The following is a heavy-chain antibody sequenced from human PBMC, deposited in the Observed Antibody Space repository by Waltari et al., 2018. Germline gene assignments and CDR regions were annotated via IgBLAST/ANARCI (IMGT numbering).Heavy chain of an antibody. Sequence: QVQLVESGGGVVQPGRSLRLACSASGFTFSSYGMHWVRQAPGKGLEWVAVISYDGSKKYYADSVKGRFTISRDNSKNTLYLQMNSLRAEDTAVYYCAKDRVGATRGLLDYWGQGTLVTVSS. V-gene: IGHV3-30*18. CDR2: ISYDGSKK. D-gene: IGHD1-26*01. CDR1: GFTFSSYG. CDR3: AKDRVGATRGLLDY. J-gene: IGHJ4*02.